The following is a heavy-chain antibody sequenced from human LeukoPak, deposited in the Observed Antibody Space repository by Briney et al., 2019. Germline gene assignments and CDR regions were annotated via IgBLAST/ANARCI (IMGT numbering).Heavy chain of an antibody. CDR2: IYYTGGT. CDR1: GGSIGSNY. V-gene: IGHV4-59*08. Sequence: SETLSLTCTVSGGSIGSNYWTWIRQPPGKGLEYIGYIYYTGGTNYNPSLKSRVTISVDTSKNQFSLKLTSVTAADTAVYYCARVLMVVAATDAFAIWGQGAMVTVSS. D-gene: IGHD2-15*01. J-gene: IGHJ3*02. CDR3: ARVLMVVAATDAFAI.